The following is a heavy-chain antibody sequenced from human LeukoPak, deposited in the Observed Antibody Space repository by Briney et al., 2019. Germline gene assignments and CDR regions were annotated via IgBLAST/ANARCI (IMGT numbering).Heavy chain of an antibody. CDR1: GFTFSINA. D-gene: IGHD2-2*01. J-gene: IGHJ4*02. Sequence: GGSLRLSCAASGFTFSINAMSWVRQAPGKGLEWVSAISGSGGSTYYADSVKGRFTISRDNSKNTLYLQMNSLRAEDTAVYYCAKVVPSWRTTSCYADYWGQGTLVTVSS. CDR2: ISGSGGST. CDR3: AKVVPSWRTTSCYADY. V-gene: IGHV3-23*01.